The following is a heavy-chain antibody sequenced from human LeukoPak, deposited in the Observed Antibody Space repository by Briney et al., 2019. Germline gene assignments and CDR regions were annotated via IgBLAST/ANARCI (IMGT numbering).Heavy chain of an antibody. J-gene: IGHJ4*02. CDR2: VHLDGRT. Sequence: SETLSLTCAVSGGSVSSTNWWTLFRQPPGKGLEWIGEVHLDGRTNYNPSLTGRLTMSVDLYENHISLKLTSVTAADTAVYYCAREGGFYRPLDYSGQGTLVTVSS. V-gene: IGHV4-4*02. D-gene: IGHD3-3*01. CDR1: GGSVSSTNW. CDR3: AREGGFYRPLDY.